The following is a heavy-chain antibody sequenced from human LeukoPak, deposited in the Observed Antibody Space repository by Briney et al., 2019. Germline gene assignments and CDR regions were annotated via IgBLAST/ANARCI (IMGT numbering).Heavy chain of an antibody. CDR3: ARHTPGTTSDI. V-gene: IGHV4-59*08. CDR1: GGSISSYD. Sequence: SETLSLTCTASGGSISSYDRSWIRQPPGKGLEWIGCIYNSGNTYYNTSLKSRVTTSADTTNNQCALGLSSRTDTDAAVYYCARHTPGTTSDIWGQGRMVTVSS. D-gene: IGHD1-1*01. J-gene: IGHJ3*02. CDR2: IYNSGNT.